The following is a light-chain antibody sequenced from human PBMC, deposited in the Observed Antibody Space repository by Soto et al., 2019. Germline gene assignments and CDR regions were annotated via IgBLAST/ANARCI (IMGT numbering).Light chain of an antibody. Sequence: QAVVTQEPSLTVSPGGTVTLTCASSTGAVTSDNYPTWFQLKPGQAPKSMIYSISNKHSWTPARFSGYLLGGIAALTLSGVQPEEEAEYYCLLYYGGVYVFGSGTKLTVL. CDR2: SIS. CDR1: TGAVTSDNY. J-gene: IGLJ1*01. V-gene: IGLV7-43*01. CDR3: LLYYGGVYV.